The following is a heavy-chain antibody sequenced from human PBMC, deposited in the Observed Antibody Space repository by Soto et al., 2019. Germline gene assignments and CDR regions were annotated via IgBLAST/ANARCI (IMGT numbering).Heavy chain of an antibody. Sequence: QVQLIQFGAEVKKPGASVKVSCRTSGYTFTKFHIHWVRQAPGQGLEWMGMIDPSGGVTRDAQRFQGRIIMTSDTSTSSVYMELRGLTSEDTAVYYCARDLIGHDNYETIGYYFDHWGPGTLVTVSS. V-gene: IGHV1-46*01. J-gene: IGHJ4*02. D-gene: IGHD3-16*01. CDR3: ARDLIGHDNYETIGYYFDH. CDR1: GYTFTKFH. CDR2: IDPSGGVT.